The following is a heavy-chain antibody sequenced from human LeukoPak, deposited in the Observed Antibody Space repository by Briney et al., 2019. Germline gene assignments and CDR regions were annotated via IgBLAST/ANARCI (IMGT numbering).Heavy chain of an antibody. Sequence: GASVMVSCKASGYTFTGYYIHWLRQAPGQGLEWMGWIKPNSGAANYAQKFLGRVTLTRDTSISTAYLELSPLISDDTAVYYCARGPLYCPNTDCYSNWFDPWGQGTLVTVSS. V-gene: IGHV1-2*02. D-gene: IGHD2-21*02. CDR2: IKPNSGAA. CDR1: GYTFTGYY. CDR3: ARGPLYCPNTDCYSNWFDP. J-gene: IGHJ5*02.